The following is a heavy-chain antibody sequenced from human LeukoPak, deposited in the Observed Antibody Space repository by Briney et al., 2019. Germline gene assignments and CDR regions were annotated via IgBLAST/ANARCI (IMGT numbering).Heavy chain of an antibody. CDR2: INPNSGGT. J-gene: IGHJ4*02. Sequence: GASVEVSCKASGYTFTGYYMHWVRQAPGQGLEWMGWINPNSGGTNYAQKFQGRVTMTRDTSISTAYMELSRLRSDDTAVYYCARGIYDFWSGYLDYWGQGALVTVSS. V-gene: IGHV1-2*02. CDR1: GYTFTGYY. CDR3: ARGIYDFWSGYLDY. D-gene: IGHD3-3*01.